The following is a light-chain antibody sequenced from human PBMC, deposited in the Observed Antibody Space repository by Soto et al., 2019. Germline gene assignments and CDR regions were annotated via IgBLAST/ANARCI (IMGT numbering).Light chain of an antibody. Sequence: DIQMTQSPSTLSASVGDRVTITCRASQSISTWLAWYQQKPGKAPKLLIYDASSLESGVPSRFSGSGSGTEFTLPISSLQPDDFANYYCQHYKMYSPWTFGQGTKVDIK. V-gene: IGKV1-5*01. J-gene: IGKJ1*01. CDR1: QSISTW. CDR3: QHYKMYSPWT. CDR2: DAS.